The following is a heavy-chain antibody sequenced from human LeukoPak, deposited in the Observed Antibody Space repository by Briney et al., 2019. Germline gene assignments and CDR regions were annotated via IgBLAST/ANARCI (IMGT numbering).Heavy chain of an antibody. CDR3: ARQAVIISTGMEGPWFDP. CDR1: GGSTSRSSYY. Sequence: SETLSLTCTVSGGSTSRSSYYWGWIRQPPGKGLDWIVCIYYSGSTYYNPSLKSRVNISVDTSKNQFSLKLSSVTAADTAIYYWARQAVIISTGMEGPWFDPWGQGTLVAVSS. D-gene: IGHD2/OR15-2a*01. CDR2: IYYSGST. V-gene: IGHV4-39*07. J-gene: IGHJ5*02.